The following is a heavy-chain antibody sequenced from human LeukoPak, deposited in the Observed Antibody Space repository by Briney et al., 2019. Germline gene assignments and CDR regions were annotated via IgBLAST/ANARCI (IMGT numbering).Heavy chain of an antibody. CDR2: ISSSGSDT. D-gene: IGHD3-3*01. Sequence: GGSLRLSCAASGFTYNDYAMGWVRQAPGKGLEWVAVISSSGSDTYYTDSVKGRFAISRDNSRNTVSLQMNSLRAEDTAIYYCAKGLREYDFWSGYATWGQGTLVTVSS. CDR3: AKGLREYDFWSGYAT. J-gene: IGHJ5*02. CDR1: GFTYNDYA. V-gene: IGHV3-23*01.